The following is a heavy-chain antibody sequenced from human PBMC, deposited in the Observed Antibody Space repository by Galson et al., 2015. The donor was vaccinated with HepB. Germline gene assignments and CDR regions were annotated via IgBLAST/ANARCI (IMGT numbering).Heavy chain of an antibody. D-gene: IGHD3-10*01. V-gene: IGHV1-2*02. CDR3: ARDLGSGNNGDY. CDR2: INPNSGGT. J-gene: IGHJ4*02. CDR1: GYTFTGYY. Sequence: SVKVSCKASGYTFTGYYMHWVRQAPGQGLEWMGWINPNSGGTNYAQKFQGRVTMTRDTSISTAYMELSRLRSDDTAVYYCARDLGSGNNGDYWGQGTLVTVSS.